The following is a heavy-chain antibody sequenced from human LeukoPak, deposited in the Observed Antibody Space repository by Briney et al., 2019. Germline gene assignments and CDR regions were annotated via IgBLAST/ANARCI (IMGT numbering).Heavy chain of an antibody. V-gene: IGHV4-59*02. Sequence: SETLSLTCTVSAGSVSAYYWSWIRQRPGRGFESIGYIFYNGHTKYNPSLSSRVTISINTSKNQFSLKLSSVTAADTALYFCARGFDPPRGNCFAPWGQGILFTVSS. CDR2: IFYNGHT. CDR1: AGSVSAYY. J-gene: IGHJ5*02. D-gene: IGHD3-10*01. CDR3: ARGFDPPRGNCFAP.